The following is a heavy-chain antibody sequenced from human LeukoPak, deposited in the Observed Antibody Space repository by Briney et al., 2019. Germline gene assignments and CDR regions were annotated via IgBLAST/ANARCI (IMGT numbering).Heavy chain of an antibody. V-gene: IGHV4-34*01. Sequence: SETLSLTCAVYGGSFSGYYWSWIRQPPGKGLEWIGETNHSGSTNYNPSLKSRVTISVDTSKNQFSLKLSSVTAADTAVYYCARGLSGYDSRDYWGQGTLVTVSS. J-gene: IGHJ4*02. CDR2: TNHSGST. D-gene: IGHD5-12*01. CDR3: ARGLSGYDSRDY. CDR1: GGSFSGYY.